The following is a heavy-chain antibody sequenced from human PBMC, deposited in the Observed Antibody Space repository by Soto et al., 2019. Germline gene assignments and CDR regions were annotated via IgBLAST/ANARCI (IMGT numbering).Heavy chain of an antibody. CDR3: AKDPSLGYCSGGSCDY. J-gene: IGHJ4*02. V-gene: IGHV3-23*01. CDR2: ISGSGGST. Sequence: GGSLRLSCAASGFTFSSYAMSWVRQAPGKGLEWVSAISGSGGSTYYADSVKGRFTISRDNSKNTLYLQMNSLRAEDTAVYYCAKDPSLGYCSGGSCDYWGQGTLVTVSS. D-gene: IGHD2-15*01. CDR1: GFTFSSYA.